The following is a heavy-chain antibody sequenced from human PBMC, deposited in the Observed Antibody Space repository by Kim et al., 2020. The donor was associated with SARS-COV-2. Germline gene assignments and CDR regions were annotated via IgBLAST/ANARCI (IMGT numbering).Heavy chain of an antibody. V-gene: IGHV1-2*02. CDR2: INPQTGGT. CDR3: ARRQYYDGSGFDY. D-gene: IGHD3-22*01. Sequence: ASVKVSCKASGYTFTNYYIHWVRQAPGQGLEWMGSINPQTGGTNYAQKFQGRVTVTMDTSISAVYMEVRGLRVDDTAVYYCARRQYYDGSGFDYWGQGTLATVSS. CDR1: GYTFTNYY. J-gene: IGHJ4*02.